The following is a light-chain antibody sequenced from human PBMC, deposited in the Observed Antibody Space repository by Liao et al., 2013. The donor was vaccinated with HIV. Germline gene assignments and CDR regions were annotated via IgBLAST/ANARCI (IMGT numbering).Light chain of an antibody. Sequence: SYELTQPPSMSVSPGQTARITCSGDALPKQQVYWYQQKPGQAPVLVIYKDSERPSGIPERFSGSNSRNTATLTIRGTQVMDEADYYCQAWDSGTAVFGGGTKLTVL. CDR1: ALPKQQ. CDR2: KDS. CDR3: QAWDSGTAV. V-gene: IGLV3-25*02. J-gene: IGLJ3*02.